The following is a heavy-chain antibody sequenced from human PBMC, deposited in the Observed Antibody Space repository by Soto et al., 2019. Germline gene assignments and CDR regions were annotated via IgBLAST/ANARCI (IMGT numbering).Heavy chain of an antibody. V-gene: IGHV4-31*03. Sequence: SETLSLTCTVSGGSISRGGYYWSWIRQHPGKGLEWIGYIYYSGSTHYNPSLKSRFTISVDTSKNQFSLEVSSVTAADTAVYYCARVSGYVSAFDIWGQGTMVTVSS. CDR1: GGSISRGGYY. D-gene: IGHD5-12*01. CDR2: IYYSGST. CDR3: ARVSGYVSAFDI. J-gene: IGHJ3*02.